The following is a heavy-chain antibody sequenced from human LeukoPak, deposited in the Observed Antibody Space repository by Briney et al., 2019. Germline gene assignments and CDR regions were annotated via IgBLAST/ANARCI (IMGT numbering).Heavy chain of an antibody. CDR2: IKQDGSEK. V-gene: IGHV3-7*01. Sequence: GGSLRLSCAASGFTFSDYYMSWIRQAPGKGLEWVANIKQDGSEKYYVDSVKGRFTISRDNAKNTLYLQMNSLRAEDTAVYYCARVSSSSWWALDYWGQGTLVTVSS. CDR1: GFTFSDYY. D-gene: IGHD6-13*01. CDR3: ARVSSSSWWALDY. J-gene: IGHJ4*02.